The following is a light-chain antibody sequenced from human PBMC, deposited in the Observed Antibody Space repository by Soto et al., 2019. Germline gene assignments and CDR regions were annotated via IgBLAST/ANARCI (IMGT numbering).Light chain of an antibody. CDR3: QQYDDWPPA. J-gene: IGKJ4*01. CDR2: GAS. Sequence: ETVMTQSPATLSLSPGERATLSCRASQSVSSKLVWYQQKPGHAPRFLIYGASTRATGIPARFRGSGSGTEFTLTIYSLQSEDFAVYYCQQYDDWPPAFGGGTKVEIK. CDR1: QSVSSK. V-gene: IGKV3-15*01.